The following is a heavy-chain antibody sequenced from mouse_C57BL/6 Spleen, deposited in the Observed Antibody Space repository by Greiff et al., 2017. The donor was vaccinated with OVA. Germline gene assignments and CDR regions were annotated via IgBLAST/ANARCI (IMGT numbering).Heavy chain of an antibody. V-gene: IGHV1-26*01. CDR2: INPNNGGT. D-gene: IGHD1-1*01. CDR1: GYTFTDYY. CDR3: ARSGYGSSLSWFAY. Sequence: EVQLQQSGPELVKPGASVKISCKASGYTFTDYYMNWVKQSHGKSLEWIGDINPNNGGTSYNQKFKGKATLTVDKSSSTAYMELRSLTSEDSAVYSCARSGYGSSLSWFAYWGQGTLVTVSA. J-gene: IGHJ3*01.